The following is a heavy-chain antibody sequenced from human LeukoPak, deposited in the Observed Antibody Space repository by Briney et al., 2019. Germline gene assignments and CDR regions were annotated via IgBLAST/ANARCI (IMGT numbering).Heavy chain of an antibody. CDR1: GFTFSSYA. Sequence: GGSLRLSCAASGFTFSSYAMHWVRQAPGKGLEWVAVISYDGSNKYYADSVKGRFTISRDNSKNTLYLQMNSLRVEDTAVYYCARSTGGGSSSYWGQGTLVTVSS. J-gene: IGHJ4*02. CDR3: ARSTGGGSSSY. CDR2: ISYDGSNK. D-gene: IGHD6-13*01. V-gene: IGHV3-30-3*01.